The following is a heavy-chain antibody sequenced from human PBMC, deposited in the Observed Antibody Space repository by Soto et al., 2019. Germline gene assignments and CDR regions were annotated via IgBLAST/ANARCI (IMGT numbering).Heavy chain of an antibody. J-gene: IGHJ4*02. CDR2: ISGSGGST. CDR3: AGGVVRGVLDY. D-gene: IGHD3-10*01. V-gene: IGHV3-23*01. Sequence: EVQLLESGGGLVQPGGSLRLSCAASGFTFSSYAMSWVRQAPGKGLEWVSAISGSGGSTYYADSVKGRFTISRDNSKNTLYLKMNSLRAEDTAVHYGAGGVVRGVLDYWGQGTLVTVSS. CDR1: GFTFSSYA.